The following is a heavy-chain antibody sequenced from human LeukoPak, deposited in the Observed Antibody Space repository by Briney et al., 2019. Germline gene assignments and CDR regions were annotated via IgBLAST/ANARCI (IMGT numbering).Heavy chain of an antibody. V-gene: IGHV3-66*01. CDR3: AHISSSWPDY. CDR1: GFTVSSNY. J-gene: IGHJ4*02. D-gene: IGHD6-13*01. CDR2: IYSGGST. Sequence: PGGSLRLSCAASGFTVSSNYMSWVRQARGKGLAWVSVIYSGGSTYYADSVKGRFTISRDNSKNTLYLQMNSLRAEDTAVYYCAHISSSWPDYWGQGTLVTVSS.